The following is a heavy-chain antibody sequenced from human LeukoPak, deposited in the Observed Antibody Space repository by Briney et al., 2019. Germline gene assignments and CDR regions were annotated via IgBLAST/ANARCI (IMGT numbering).Heavy chain of an antibody. CDR1: GFTVSTNY. Sequence: GGSLRLSCAASGFTVSTNYVSWVRQARGEGLEWVSFIYSGGSTYYADSVNRSFIISRHNSNNTLYLEMSSLTADNTAVHYCARVAGGYGMDVWGQGTTVTVSS. CDR2: IYSGGST. CDR3: ARVAGGYGMDV. J-gene: IGHJ6*02. D-gene: IGHD2-8*02. V-gene: IGHV3-66*01.